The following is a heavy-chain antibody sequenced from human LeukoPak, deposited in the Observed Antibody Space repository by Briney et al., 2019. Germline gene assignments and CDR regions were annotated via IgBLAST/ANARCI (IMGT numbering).Heavy chain of an antibody. D-gene: IGHD3-10*01. CDR3: ARLLMVRGVISHMDV. J-gene: IGHJ6*03. Sequence: LSLTCAVYDGSFSGYYWSWIRQPPGKGLEWVSYISSSDSTIYSADSVKGRFTISRDNAKNSLYLQMNSLRAEDTAVYYCARLLMVRGVISHMDVWGKGTTVTVSS. V-gene: IGHV3-11*04. CDR2: ISSSDSTI. CDR1: DGSFSGYY.